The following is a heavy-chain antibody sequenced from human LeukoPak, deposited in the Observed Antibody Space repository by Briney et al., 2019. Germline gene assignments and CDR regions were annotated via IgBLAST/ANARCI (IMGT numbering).Heavy chain of an antibody. J-gene: IGHJ4*02. CDR3: ARAVSGRFDY. D-gene: IGHD6-19*01. Sequence: SVTLSLPYPVSGWSLRPYLPGWLRPPPRKGGEWTGYIYYSGSTNYNPSLKSRVTISVDTSKNQFSLKLSSVTAADTAIYYCARAVSGRFDYWGQGTLVTVSS. CDR1: GWSLRPYL. CDR2: IYYSGST. V-gene: IGHV4-59*12.